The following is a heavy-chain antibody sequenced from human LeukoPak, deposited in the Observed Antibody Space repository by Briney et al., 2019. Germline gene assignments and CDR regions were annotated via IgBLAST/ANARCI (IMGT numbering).Heavy chain of an antibody. CDR1: GGSISSSSYY. V-gene: IGHV4-39*01. J-gene: IGHJ4*02. CDR3: ARPRRGPLDF. CDR2: IYYSGST. Sequence: SETLSLTCTVSGGSISSSSYYWGWIRQPPGKGLEWIGSIYYSGSTYYNPSLKSRVTISVDTSKNQFSLKLSSVTAADTSKYYCARPRRGPLDFWGQGTLVIVSS. D-gene: IGHD3-16*01.